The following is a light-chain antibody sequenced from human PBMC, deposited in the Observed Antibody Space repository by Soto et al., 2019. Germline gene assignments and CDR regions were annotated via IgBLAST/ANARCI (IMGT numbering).Light chain of an antibody. J-gene: IGKJ1*01. CDR3: QQSYSRVT. Sequence: DIQMTQSPSSLSASVGDGVTITCRASQSISSYVSWYQQKPGKAPKLLIYAASRLQSGVPSRFSGNRSGTDFTLTISSLHPEDFATYYCQQSYSRVTFGQGTKVEIK. CDR1: QSISSY. CDR2: AAS. V-gene: IGKV1-39*01.